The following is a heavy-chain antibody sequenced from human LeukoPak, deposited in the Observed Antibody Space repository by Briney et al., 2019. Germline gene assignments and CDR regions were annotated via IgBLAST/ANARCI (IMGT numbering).Heavy chain of an antibody. CDR2: IKQDGSEK. CDR1: GFTFSSYW. D-gene: IGHD2/OR15-2a*01. CDR3: ARGPPCREYCSLEFYFDY. Sequence: GGSLRLSCAASGFTFSSYWMSWVRQAPGKGLEWVANIKQDGSEKYYVDSVEGRFTISRDNAKNSLYLQMNSLRAEDTAVYYCARGPPCREYCSLEFYFDYWGQGTLVTVSS. V-gene: IGHV3-7*05. J-gene: IGHJ4*02.